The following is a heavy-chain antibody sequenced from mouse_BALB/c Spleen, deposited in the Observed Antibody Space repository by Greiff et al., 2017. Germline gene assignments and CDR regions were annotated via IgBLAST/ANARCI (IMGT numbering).Heavy chain of an antibody. V-gene: IGHV5-12-1*01. CDR1: GFAFSSYD. J-gene: IGHJ1*01. D-gene: IGHD2-1*01. CDR2: ISSGGGST. Sequence: EVHLVESGGGLVKPGGSLKLSCAASGFAFSSYDMSWVRQTPEKRLEWVAYISSGGGSTYYPDTVKGRFTISRDNAKNTLYLQMSSLKSEDTAMYYCARHYYGNDWYFDVWGAGTTVTVSS. CDR3: ARHYYGNDWYFDV.